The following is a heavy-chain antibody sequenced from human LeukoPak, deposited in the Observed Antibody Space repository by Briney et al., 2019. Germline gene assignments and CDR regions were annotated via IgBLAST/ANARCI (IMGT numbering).Heavy chain of an antibody. D-gene: IGHD6-6*01. J-gene: IGHJ4*02. CDR2: IYYSGTT. V-gene: IGHV4-39*01. Sequence: PSETLSLTCTVSGGSISSNNYYWTWIRQPPGKGLEWIGTIYYSGTTYYGPSLKSRVSISVDTSKNQFSLKLTSVNAADTAVYYCARYSSSSSQAMLDYWGQGNLVTVSS. CDR1: GGSISSNNYY. CDR3: ARYSSSSSQAMLDY.